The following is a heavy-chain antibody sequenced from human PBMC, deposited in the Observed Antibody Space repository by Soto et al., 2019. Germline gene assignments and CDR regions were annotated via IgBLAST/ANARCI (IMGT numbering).Heavy chain of an antibody. CDR3: ARDGDRYGYGYAYYYYYYMDV. D-gene: IGHD5-18*01. J-gene: IGHJ6*03. Sequence: GGSLRLSCAASGFTFSSYGMHWVRQAPGKGLEWVAVIWYDGSNKYYADSVKGRFTISRDNSKNTLYLQMNSLRAEDTAVYYWARDGDRYGYGYAYYYYYYMDVWGKGTTVTVSS. V-gene: IGHV3-33*01. CDR1: GFTFSSYG. CDR2: IWYDGSNK.